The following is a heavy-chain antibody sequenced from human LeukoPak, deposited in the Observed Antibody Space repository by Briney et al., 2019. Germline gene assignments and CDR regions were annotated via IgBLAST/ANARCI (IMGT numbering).Heavy chain of an antibody. Sequence: SETLSLTCTVSGGSISSYYWSWIRQPPGKGLEWIGYIYYSGSTNYNPSLKSRVTISVDTSKNQFSLKLSSVTAADTAVYYCARDPSLRSDYGVYAVDWGQGALVTVSS. V-gene: IGHV4-59*01. CDR3: ARDPSLRSDYGVYAVD. CDR1: GGSISSYY. D-gene: IGHD4/OR15-4a*01. CDR2: IYYSGST. J-gene: IGHJ4*02.